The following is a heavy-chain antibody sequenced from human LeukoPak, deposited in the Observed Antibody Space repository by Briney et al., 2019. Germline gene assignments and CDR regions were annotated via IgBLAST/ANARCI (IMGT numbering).Heavy chain of an antibody. D-gene: IGHD1-26*01. Sequence: ASVKVSCKASGYTFTSYDINWVRQATGQGLEWMGWMNPNSGNTGYAQKFQGRVTMTRNTSISTAYMELSSLRSEDTAVYYCAREFPGGLSGRGNYMDVWGKGTTVTISS. CDR2: MNPNSGNT. CDR3: AREFPGGLSGRGNYMDV. CDR1: GYTFTSYD. J-gene: IGHJ6*03. V-gene: IGHV1-8*01.